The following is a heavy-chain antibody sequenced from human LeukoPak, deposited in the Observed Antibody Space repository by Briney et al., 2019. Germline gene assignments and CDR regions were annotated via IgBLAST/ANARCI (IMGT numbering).Heavy chain of an antibody. CDR2: ISSSGSTI. CDR3: ARGGYSSGCSLGY. J-gene: IGHJ4*02. D-gene: IGHD6-19*01. Sequence: PGGSLRLSCAASGFTFSSYEMNWVRQAPGKGLEWVSYISSSGSTIYYADSVKGRFTISRDNAKNSLYLQMNSLRAEDTAVYYCARGGYSSGCSLGYWGQGTLVTVSS. CDR1: GFTFSSYE. V-gene: IGHV3-48*03.